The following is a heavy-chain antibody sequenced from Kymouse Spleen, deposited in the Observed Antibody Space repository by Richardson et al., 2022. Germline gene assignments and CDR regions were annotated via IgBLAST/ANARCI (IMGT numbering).Heavy chain of an antibody. CDR3: ARDRSGYSYGYYYYYGMDV. J-gene: IGHJ6*02. V-gene: IGHV3-20*d01. CDR1: GFTFDDYG. CDR2: INWNGGST. Sequence: EVQLVESGGGVVRPGGSLRLSCAASGFTFDDYGMSWVRQAPGKGLEWVSGINWNGGSTGYADSVKGRFTISRDNAKNSLYLQMNSLRAEDTALYYCARDRSGYSYGYYYYYGMDVWGQGTTVTVSS. D-gene: IGHD5-18,IGHD5-18*01.